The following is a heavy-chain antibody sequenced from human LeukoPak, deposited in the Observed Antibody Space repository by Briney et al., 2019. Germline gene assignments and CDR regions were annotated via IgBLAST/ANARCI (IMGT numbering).Heavy chain of an antibody. CDR2: INHSGST. CDR3: ARGVSSGGGCYGLFNY. CDR1: GGSVSGYY. J-gene: IGHJ4*02. V-gene: IGHV4-34*01. D-gene: IGHD2-15*01. Sequence: SETLSLTCAVYGGSVSGYYWSWIRQPPGKGVEWIGEINHSGSTNYNPSLKSRVTISVDTSKKQFSLKLSSVTAADTAVYYCARGVSSGGGCYGLFNYWGQGTLVTVSS.